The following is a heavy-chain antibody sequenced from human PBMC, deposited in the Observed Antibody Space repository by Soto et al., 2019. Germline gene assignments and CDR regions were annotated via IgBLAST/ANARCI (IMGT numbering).Heavy chain of an antibody. CDR1: GGSISSGDYY. CDR3: ARTRTYYDFWSGSYYFDY. V-gene: IGHV4-30-4*01. D-gene: IGHD3-3*01. J-gene: IGHJ4*02. CDR2: IYYSGST. Sequence: SETLSLTCTVSGGSISSGDYYWSWIRQPPGKGLEWIGYIYYSGSTYYNPSLKSRVTISVDTSKNQFSLKLSSVTAADTAVYYCARTRTYYDFWSGSYYFDYWGQGTLVTV.